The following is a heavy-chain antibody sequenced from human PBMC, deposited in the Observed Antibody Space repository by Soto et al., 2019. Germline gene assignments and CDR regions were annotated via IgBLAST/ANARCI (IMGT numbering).Heavy chain of an antibody. CDR1: GFTFSDFP. V-gene: IGHV3-23*01. CDR3: ARVIAVSVSGAFAI. CDR2: TSTSGNST. J-gene: IGHJ3*02. D-gene: IGHD6-19*01. Sequence: TGGSLRLSCGVSGFTFSDFPMTWVRQAPGKGLEWVSSTSTSGNSTYYADSVKGRFTISRDNSRNTLSLLLNSLRAEDTALYYCARVIAVSVSGAFAIWGQGTMVTVSS.